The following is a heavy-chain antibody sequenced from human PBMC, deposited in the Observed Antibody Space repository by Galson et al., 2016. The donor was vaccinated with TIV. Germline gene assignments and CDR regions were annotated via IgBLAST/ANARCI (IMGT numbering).Heavy chain of an antibody. CDR3: AKVGESGDYSWDAFDV. J-gene: IGHJ3*01. D-gene: IGHD2-21*01. V-gene: IGHV3-23*01. CDR1: GLSFRNYV. CDR2: LSLNGDYT. Sequence: SLRLSCAASGLSFRNYVMSWVRLAPGKGLEWVSSLSLNGDYTYYADSVKGRFAISRDNSKYTLFLQLNSLTAGDTAIYYCAKVGESGDYSWDAFDVWGQGTVVTVSS.